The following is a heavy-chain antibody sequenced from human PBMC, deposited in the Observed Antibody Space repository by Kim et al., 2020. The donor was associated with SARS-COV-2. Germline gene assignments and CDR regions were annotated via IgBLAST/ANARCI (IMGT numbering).Heavy chain of an antibody. Sequence: GGSLRLSCAASGFTFSSYGMHWVRQAPGKGLEWVAVIWYDGSNKYYADSVKGRFTISRDNSKNTLYLQMNSLRAEDTAVYYCARENIVVVPAAVGGYYYYYGMDVWGQGTTVTVSS. CDR1: GFTFSSYG. V-gene: IGHV3-33*01. CDR2: IWYDGSNK. J-gene: IGHJ6*02. CDR3: ARENIVVVPAAVGGYYYYYGMDV. D-gene: IGHD2-2*01.